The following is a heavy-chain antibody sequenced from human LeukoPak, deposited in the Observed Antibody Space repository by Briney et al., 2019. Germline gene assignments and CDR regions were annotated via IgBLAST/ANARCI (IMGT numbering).Heavy chain of an antibody. Sequence: GGSLRLSCAASGFTFSSYAMSWVRQAPGKGLEWVSAISGSGGSTYYADSVKGRFTITRDNSKNTLYLQMNSLRADDTAVYYCARDGDYISNTRPRYDFYIWGQGTMVTVSS. D-gene: IGHD4-17*01. CDR2: ISGSGGST. V-gene: IGHV3-23*01. J-gene: IGHJ3*02. CDR3: ARDGDYISNTRPRYDFYI. CDR1: GFTFSSYA.